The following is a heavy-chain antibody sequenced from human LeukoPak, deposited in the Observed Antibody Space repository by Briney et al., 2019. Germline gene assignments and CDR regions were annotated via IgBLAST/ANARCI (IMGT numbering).Heavy chain of an antibody. CDR1: GGSISSGSYY. J-gene: IGHJ4*02. Sequence: SETLSLTCTVSGGSISSGSYYWSWIRQPAGKGLEWIGRIYTSGSTNYNLSLKSRVTISVDTSKNQFSLKLSSVTAADTAVYYCASTWIQLWPTGGFDYWGQGTLVTVSS. V-gene: IGHV4-61*02. CDR3: ASTWIQLWPTGGFDY. D-gene: IGHD5-18*01. CDR2: IYTSGST.